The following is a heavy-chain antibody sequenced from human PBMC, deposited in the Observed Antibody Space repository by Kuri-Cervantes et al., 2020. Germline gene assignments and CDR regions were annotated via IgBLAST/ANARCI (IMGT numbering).Heavy chain of an antibody. CDR3: ARGQWRALADFDY. V-gene: IGHV1-8*01. D-gene: IGHD6-19*01. CDR2: MNPNSGNT. CDR1: GYTFTSYG. J-gene: IGHJ4*02. Sequence: ASVKVSCKASGYTFTSYGINWVRQATGQGLEWMGWMNPNSGNTGYAQKFQGRVTMTRNTSISTAYMELSSPRSEDAAVYYCARGQWRALADFDYWGQGTLVTVSS.